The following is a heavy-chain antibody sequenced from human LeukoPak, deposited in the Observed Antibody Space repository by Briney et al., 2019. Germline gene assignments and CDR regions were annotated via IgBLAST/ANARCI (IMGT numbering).Heavy chain of an antibody. CDR1: GFTVSSNY. Sequence: GGSLRLSCAASGFTVSSNYMSWVRQAPGKGLEWVSVIYSGGSTYYADSVKGRFTISRDNSKNTLYLQMNSLRAEDTAVYYCAREIIQLPGYFDYWGQGTLVTVFS. CDR3: AREIIQLPGYFDY. V-gene: IGHV3-53*01. J-gene: IGHJ4*02. D-gene: IGHD5-18*01. CDR2: IYSGGST.